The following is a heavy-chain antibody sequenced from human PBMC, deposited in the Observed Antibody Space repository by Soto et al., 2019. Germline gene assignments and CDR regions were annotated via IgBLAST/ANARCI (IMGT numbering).Heavy chain of an antibody. D-gene: IGHD2-15*01. CDR2: ISGSGGST. J-gene: IGHJ4*02. V-gene: IGHV3-23*01. CDR1: GFTFSSYA. CDR3: AKGARGGRRFEY. Sequence: EVQLLESGGGLVQPGGSLRLSCAASGFTFSSYAMSWVRQAPGEGLEWVSAISGSGGSTYYADSVKGRFTISRDNSKNTLYLQMNSLRAEHTAVYYCAKGARGGRRFEYWGQGTVVTVAS.